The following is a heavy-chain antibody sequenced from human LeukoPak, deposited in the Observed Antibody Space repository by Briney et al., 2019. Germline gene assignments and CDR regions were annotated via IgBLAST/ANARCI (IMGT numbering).Heavy chain of an antibody. J-gene: IGHJ4*02. CDR1: GFTFSSYG. CDR3: ARDPPESTYYHDSSGSL. D-gene: IGHD3-22*01. V-gene: IGHV3-66*01. CDR2: IYSGGST. Sequence: GGSLRLSCAASGFTFSSYGMHWVRQAPGKGLEWVSVIYSGGSTYYADSVKGRFTISRDNSKNTLYLQMNSLRAEDTAVYYCARDPPESTYYHDSSGSLWGQGTLVTVSS.